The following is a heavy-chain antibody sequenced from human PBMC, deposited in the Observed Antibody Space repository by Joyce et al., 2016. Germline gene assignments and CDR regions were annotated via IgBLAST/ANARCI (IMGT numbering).Heavy chain of an antibody. CDR2: IYPGDSDT. CDR3: ARLWPPIVAVPATIGY. D-gene: IGHD2-2*01. CDR1: GYSFTNYW. V-gene: IGHV5-51*01. Sequence: EVQLVQSGAEVKKPGESLKISCKGSGYSFTNYWIGWVRQMPGKGLEWMGIIYPGDSDTRYSPSFQGQVTISADKSISTAYLQWNSLKASDTAMYYCARLWPPIVAVPATIGYWGQGTLVTVSS. J-gene: IGHJ4*02.